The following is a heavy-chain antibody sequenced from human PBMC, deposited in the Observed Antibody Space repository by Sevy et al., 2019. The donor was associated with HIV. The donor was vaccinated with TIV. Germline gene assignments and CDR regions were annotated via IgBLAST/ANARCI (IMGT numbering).Heavy chain of an antibody. CDR2: MTMYSGSE. CDR3: VIEIESGGANF. V-gene: IGHV3-9*01. CDR1: GLILRDRA. J-gene: IGHJ1*01. D-gene: IGHD2-21*01. Sequence: ASGLILRDRAMHWVRQTPGKGLEWVSGMTMYSGSEDYADFVKGRFTISRDNAKNSLNLQMDSLTLEDTALYYCVIEIESGGANFWGQGTLVTVSS.